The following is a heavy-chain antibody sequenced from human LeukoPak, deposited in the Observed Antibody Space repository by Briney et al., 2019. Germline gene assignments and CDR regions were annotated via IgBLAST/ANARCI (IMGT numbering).Heavy chain of an antibody. CDR1: GGTFSSYA. CDR2: IIPIFGTA. D-gene: IGHD2-2*01. Sequence: SVKVSCKASGGTFSSYAISWVRQAPGQGLEWMGRIIPIFGTANYAQKFQGRVTITTDESTSTAYMELSSLRSEDTAVYYCARYCSSTSCYGAFKDGYYYYYMDVWGKGTTVTVSS. CDR3: ARYCSSTSCYGAFKDGYYYYYMDV. V-gene: IGHV1-69*05. J-gene: IGHJ6*03.